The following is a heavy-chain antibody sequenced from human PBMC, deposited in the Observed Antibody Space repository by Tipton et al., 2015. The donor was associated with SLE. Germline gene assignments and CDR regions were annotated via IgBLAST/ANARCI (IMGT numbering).Heavy chain of an antibody. CDR3: ARGNDYYYGMDV. V-gene: IGHV4-61*09. CDR1: GGSISGGSYY. J-gene: IGHJ6*02. CDR2: IYTSGST. Sequence: TLSLTCTVSGGSISGGSYYWSWIRQPAGKGLERIGHIYTSGSTNYNPSLKSRVTISVDMSKNQFSLKLSSVTAADTAVYYCARGNDYYYGMDVWGQGTTVTVSS.